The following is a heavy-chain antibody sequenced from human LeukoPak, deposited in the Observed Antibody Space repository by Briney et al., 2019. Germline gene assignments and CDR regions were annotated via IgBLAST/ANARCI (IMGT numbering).Heavy chain of an antibody. V-gene: IGHV1-2*02. J-gene: IGHJ5*02. CDR3: ARDIGVEMVTIENWFDP. Sequence: ASVKVSCKASGYTFTSYYMHWVRQAPGQGLEWMGWINPNSGGTNYAQKFQGRVTMTRDTSISTAYMELSRLRSDDTAVYYCARDIGVEMVTIENWFDPWGQGTLVTVSS. CDR1: GYTFTSYY. CDR2: INPNSGGT. D-gene: IGHD5-24*01.